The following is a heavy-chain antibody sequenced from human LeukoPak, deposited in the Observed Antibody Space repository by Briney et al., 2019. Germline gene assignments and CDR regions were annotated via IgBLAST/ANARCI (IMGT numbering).Heavy chain of an antibody. CDR1: GSTFSTYW. D-gene: IGHD1-26*01. J-gene: IGHJ1*01. Sequence: GGSLRLSCAASGSTFSTYWMTWVRQAPGKGLEWVANIKPDGSEKYYVDSVKGRFTISRDNAKNSLFLQMNSLRAEDTAVYYCARAVGDGSSYVYWGQGTLVTVSS. CDR2: IKPDGSEK. V-gene: IGHV3-7*01. CDR3: ARAVGDGSSYVY.